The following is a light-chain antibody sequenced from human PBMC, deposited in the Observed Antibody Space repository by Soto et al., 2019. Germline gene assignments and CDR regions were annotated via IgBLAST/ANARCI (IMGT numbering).Light chain of an antibody. Sequence: QSALTQPRSVSGSPGQSVTISCTGTTSDVGGYDYVSWYQQHPGKAPKLMIYDVIKRPSGVPDRFSGSKSGNTASLTISGLQGEDEADYYCCSYAGGYNFGEFGGGTKLTVL. CDR2: DVI. J-gene: IGLJ2*01. CDR3: CSYAGGYNFGE. CDR1: TSDVGGYDY. V-gene: IGLV2-11*01.